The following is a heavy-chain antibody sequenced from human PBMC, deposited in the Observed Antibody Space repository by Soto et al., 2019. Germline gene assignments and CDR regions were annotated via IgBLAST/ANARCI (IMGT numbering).Heavy chain of an antibody. CDR2: ISSSSSYI. J-gene: IGHJ4*02. D-gene: IGHD3-22*01. V-gene: IGHV3-21*01. Sequence: SGGSLTLYCAAGQVTFSSYSMSWVRQAPGKGLEWVSFISSSSSYIYYADSLTGRFTISRDNAKNSLSLQMNSLRAEDTAVYYCARDFYYYDSSGYSDYWGQGTLVTVSS. CDR3: ARDFYYYDSSGYSDY. CDR1: QVTFSSYS.